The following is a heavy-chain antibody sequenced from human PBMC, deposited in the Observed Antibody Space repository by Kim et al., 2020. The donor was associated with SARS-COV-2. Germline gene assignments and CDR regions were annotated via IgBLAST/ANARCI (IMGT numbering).Heavy chain of an antibody. Sequence: SETLSLTCTVSDGSISTYYWSWIRQPPGKGLEWIGHIYYSGTTKYNASLKSRVTISVDTSKNQFSLKLSSVTAADTAVYYCARYSEKDSSGSRYFDYWGQGTLVTVSS. CDR3: ARYSEKDSSGSRYFDY. CDR1: DGSISTYY. J-gene: IGHJ4*02. V-gene: IGHV4-59*01. CDR2: IYYSGTT. D-gene: IGHD3-22*01.